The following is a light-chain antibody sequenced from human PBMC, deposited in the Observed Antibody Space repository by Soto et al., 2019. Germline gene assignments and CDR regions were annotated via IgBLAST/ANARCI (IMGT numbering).Light chain of an antibody. J-gene: IGLJ2*01. CDR1: SGYSNYK. CDR3: GADHGSGSNFVV. CDR2: VGTGGIVG. Sequence: QSALTQPPSASASLGASVTLTCTLSSGYSNYKVDWYQQRPGKGPRFVMRVGTGGIVGSKGDGIPDRFSVLGSGLNRYLTINNIQEEDESDYHCGADHGSGSNFVVFGGGTKVTVL. V-gene: IGLV9-49*03.